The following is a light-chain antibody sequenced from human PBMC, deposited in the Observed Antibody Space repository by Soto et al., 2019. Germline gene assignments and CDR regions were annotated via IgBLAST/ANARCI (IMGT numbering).Light chain of an antibody. V-gene: IGKV3-11*01. CDR3: QQRSNWPPTT. CDR2: GAS. J-gene: IGKJ5*01. Sequence: EIVLTQSPDTLSLSPGRRATLSCRASQTVTSSYLAWYQQKPGQAPRLLIYGASNRATGIPARFSGSGSGTDFTLTISSLEPEDFAVYYCQQRSNWPPTTFGQGTRLEIK. CDR1: QTVTSSY.